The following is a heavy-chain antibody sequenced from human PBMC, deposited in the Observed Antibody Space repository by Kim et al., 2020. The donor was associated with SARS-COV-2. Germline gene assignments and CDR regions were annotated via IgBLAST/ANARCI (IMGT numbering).Heavy chain of an antibody. J-gene: IGHJ4*02. CDR3: ARGGFKAARSFDY. D-gene: IGHD6-6*01. Sequence: YTVAVKSRITITPDTSKNQFSLQLNSVTPEDTAVYYCARGGFKAARSFDYWGQGTLVTVSS. V-gene: IGHV6-1*01.